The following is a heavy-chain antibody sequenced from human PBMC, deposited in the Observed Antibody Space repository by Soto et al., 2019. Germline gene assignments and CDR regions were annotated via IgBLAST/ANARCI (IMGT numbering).Heavy chain of an antibody. V-gene: IGHV1-18*01. Sequence: QVHLVQSGAEVKKPGASVKVSCKGSGYAFTTYGITWVRQAPGQGLEWMGWISAHNGNTNYAQKLQGRVTVTSDTTTSTAYMELMSQRSADTAGYYCARGRYGDYWGQGSLVTVSS. CDR1: GYAFTTYG. CDR3: ARGRYGDY. CDR2: ISAHNGNT. J-gene: IGHJ4*02. D-gene: IGHD1-1*01.